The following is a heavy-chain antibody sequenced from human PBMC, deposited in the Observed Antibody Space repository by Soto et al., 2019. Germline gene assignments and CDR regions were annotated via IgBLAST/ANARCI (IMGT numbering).Heavy chain of an antibody. J-gene: IGHJ4*02. D-gene: IGHD5-12*01. CDR3: VRHAQWIIRAY. CDR1: GDSMKNYY. V-gene: IGHV4-59*08. CDR2: MYYRGST. Sequence: SETLSLTCTVSGDSMKNYYWNWIRQPPGKGLEWVGCMYYRGSTNSNPSLKSRVTISADTSKNQFSLKLSSVTAADTAVYYCVRHAQWIIRAYWGQGSLVTVS.